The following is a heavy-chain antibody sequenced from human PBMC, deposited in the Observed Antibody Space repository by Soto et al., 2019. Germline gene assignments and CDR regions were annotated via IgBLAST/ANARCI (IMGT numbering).Heavy chain of an antibody. CDR1: GGSISSSSYY. J-gene: IGHJ4*02. CDR2: IYYGGST. Sequence: QLQLQESGPGLVKPSETLSLTCTVSGGSISSSSYYWGWIRQPPGKGLEWIGNIYYGGSTYYNPSLKSRVTIAVDTSKNQFSLKLSSVTAADTAVYYCARRVSGSYFHYWGQGTLVTVSS. CDR3: ARRVSGSYFHY. V-gene: IGHV4-39*01. D-gene: IGHD1-26*01.